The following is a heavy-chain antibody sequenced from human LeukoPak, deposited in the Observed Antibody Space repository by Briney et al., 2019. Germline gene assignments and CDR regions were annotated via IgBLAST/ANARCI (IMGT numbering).Heavy chain of an antibody. Sequence: PSETLSLTCTVSGGSISSYYWSWIRQPPGKGLEWIGYIYYSGSTNYNPSLKGRVTISVDTSKNQFSLKLSSVTAADTAVYYCAIGTYSSDYWGQGTLVTVSS. CDR2: IYYSGST. J-gene: IGHJ4*02. V-gene: IGHV4-59*01. D-gene: IGHD6-13*01. CDR3: AIGTYSSDY. CDR1: GGSISSYY.